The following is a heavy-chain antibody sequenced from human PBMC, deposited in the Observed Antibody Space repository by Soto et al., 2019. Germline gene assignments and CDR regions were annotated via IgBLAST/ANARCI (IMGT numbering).Heavy chain of an antibody. J-gene: IGHJ4*02. CDR3: AKLVLRYFDWPGPLDY. D-gene: IGHD3-9*01. CDR1: GFTFSSYA. Sequence: GGSLRLSCAASGFTFSSYAMSWVRQAPGKGLEWVSAISGSGGSTYYADSVKGRFTISRDNSKNTLYLQMNSLRAEDTAVYYCAKLVLRYFDWPGPLDYWGQGTLVTVSS. CDR2: ISGSGGST. V-gene: IGHV3-23*01.